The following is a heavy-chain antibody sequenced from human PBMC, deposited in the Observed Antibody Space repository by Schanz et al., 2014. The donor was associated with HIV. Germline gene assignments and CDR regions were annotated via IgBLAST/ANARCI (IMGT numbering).Heavy chain of an antibody. Sequence: EVQLLESGGGLVQPGGSLRLSCAASGFTFRSYAMTWVRQAPGKGLEWLANIKLDGSEKYYVDSVKGRFTISRDNTKNSLYLQMNSLRAEDTAVYYCARDYHWNWSDPGGQGTLVTVSS. CDR1: GFTFRSYA. CDR3: ARDYHWNWSDP. V-gene: IGHV3-7*01. CDR2: IKLDGSEK. D-gene: IGHD1-20*01. J-gene: IGHJ5*02.